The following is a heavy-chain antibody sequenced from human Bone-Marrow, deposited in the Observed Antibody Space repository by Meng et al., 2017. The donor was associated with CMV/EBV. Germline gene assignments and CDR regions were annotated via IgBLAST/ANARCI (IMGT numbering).Heavy chain of an antibody. J-gene: IGHJ5*02. CDR2: ISSSTSYI. CDR1: GFTFSSYN. V-gene: IGHV3-21*01. CDR3: ARGFTRFDP. Sequence: GESLKISCAASGFTFSSYNMNWVRQAPGKGLEWVSSISSSTSYIYYADSLKGRFTISRDNAKNSLYLQMNSLRAEDTAVYYCARGFTRFDPWGQGTLVTVSS. D-gene: IGHD2-2*01.